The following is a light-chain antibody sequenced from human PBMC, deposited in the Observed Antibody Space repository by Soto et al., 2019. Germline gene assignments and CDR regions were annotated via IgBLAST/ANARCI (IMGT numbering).Light chain of an antibody. V-gene: IGLV2-14*01. J-gene: IGLJ1*01. Sequence: QSVLTQPASVSGSPGQSITISCTGTSSDVGSYKYVSWYQQHPGKAPRLMIYEVTYRPSGVSNRFSGSKSGNTASLTISGLQAEEEADYYCSSYKSSSNYVFGTGTKVTVL. CDR2: EVT. CDR3: SSYKSSSNYV. CDR1: SSDVGSYKY.